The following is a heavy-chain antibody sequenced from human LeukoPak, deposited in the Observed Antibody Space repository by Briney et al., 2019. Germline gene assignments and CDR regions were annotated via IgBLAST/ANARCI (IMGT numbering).Heavy chain of an antibody. D-gene: IGHD4-11*01. J-gene: IGHJ4*02. CDR3: ARGNRRSYFDY. Sequence: SETLSLTCKVSGGSINSYYWSWIRQSPGKGLEWIGNMYHSGITNYNPSLKSRVTISVDTSKNQFSLKLSSVTAADTAVYYCARGNRRSYFDYWGQGTLVTVSS. V-gene: IGHV4-59*12. CDR1: GGSINSYY. CDR2: MYHSGIT.